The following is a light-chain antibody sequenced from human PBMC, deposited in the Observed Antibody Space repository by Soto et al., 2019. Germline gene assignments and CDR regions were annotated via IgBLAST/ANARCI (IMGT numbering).Light chain of an antibody. Sequence: DIQMTQSPSTLSGSVGDRVTITCRASQTISSWLAWYQQKPGKAPKLLIYKASTLKSGVPSRFSGSGSGTEFTLSISSLQPDDFATYYCQKYNSAPFFGQGTRLEIK. J-gene: IGKJ5*01. CDR2: KAS. V-gene: IGKV1-5*03. CDR3: QKYNSAPF. CDR1: QTISSW.